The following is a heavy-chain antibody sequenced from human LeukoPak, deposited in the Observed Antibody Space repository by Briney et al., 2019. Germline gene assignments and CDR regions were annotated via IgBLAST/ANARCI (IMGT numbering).Heavy chain of an antibody. CDR3: SRVHKAFDGARDAFDI. CDR1: GDSVSSKSAA. J-gene: IGHJ3*02. Sequence: PSQTLSLTCAISGDSVSSKSAAWNWIRQSPSRGLEWLVRTYYRSTWYNDYAVSVKSRITINPDTSKNQCSLQLNSVTPEDTAVYYCSRVHKAFDGARDAFDIWGQGTMVTVSS. V-gene: IGHV6-1*01. D-gene: IGHD3-10*01. CDR2: TYYRSTWYN.